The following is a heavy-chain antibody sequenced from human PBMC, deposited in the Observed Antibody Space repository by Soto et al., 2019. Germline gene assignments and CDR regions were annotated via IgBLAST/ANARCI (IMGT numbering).Heavy chain of an antibody. CDR1: GFTFSSYS. CDR2: ISSSSSYI. D-gene: IGHD4-17*01. CDR3: ARAYLRWDNWLDP. Sequence: GGSLRLSCAASGFTFSSYSMNWVRQAPGNGLEWVSSISSSSSYIFYADSVKGRFTISRDNAKNSLYLQMNSLRSDDTAVYYCARAYLRWDNWLDPWGQGTLVTVSS. J-gene: IGHJ5*02. V-gene: IGHV3-21*01.